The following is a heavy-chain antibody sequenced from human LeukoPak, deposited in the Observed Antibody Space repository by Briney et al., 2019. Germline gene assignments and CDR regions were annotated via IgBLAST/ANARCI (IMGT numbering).Heavy chain of an antibody. V-gene: IGHV1-46*01. Sequence: SVTVSFKSTVSAFTINTIYWGRQAPGPALEWMGIINPIDGSTSYYYRFPGRVSITRAMSTSKVYMALSSLRSDDTAVYYCAGGGLRYFSRFDPWGQGTLVTVSS. CDR1: VSAFTINT. CDR3: AGGGLRYFSRFDP. D-gene: IGHD5-12*01. J-gene: IGHJ5*02. CDR2: INPIDGST.